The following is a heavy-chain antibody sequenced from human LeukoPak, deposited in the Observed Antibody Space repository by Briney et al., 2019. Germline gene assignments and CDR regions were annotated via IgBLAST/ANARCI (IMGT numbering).Heavy chain of an antibody. CDR2: ISSGSAYI. Sequence: GGSLRLSCAASGFMFSDYSMKWVRQAPGKGPEWVSSISSGSAYIYYADSLKGRFTISRDNAKNSLYLQMNSLRAEDTAVYYCARTTSGATFSDYYYYHMDVWGKGTTVTVSS. D-gene: IGHD1-26*01. J-gene: IGHJ6*03. CDR3: ARTTSGATFSDYYYYHMDV. V-gene: IGHV3-21*01. CDR1: GFMFSDYS.